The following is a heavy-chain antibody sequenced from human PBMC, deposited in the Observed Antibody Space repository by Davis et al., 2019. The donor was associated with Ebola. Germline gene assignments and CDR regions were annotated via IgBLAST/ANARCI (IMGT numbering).Heavy chain of an antibody. CDR3: ARRRGYTVYDWVY. V-gene: IGHV3-30*14. J-gene: IGHJ4*02. CDR1: GFIFRNYA. Sequence: GESLKISCAASGFIFRNYAMHWVRQAPGKGLEWVAVVSHSERERFYADSVKGRFTISRDNSNNTLYLQMNSLRAEDTAMYYCARRRGYTVYDWVYWGQGTLVTVSS. D-gene: IGHD5/OR15-5a*01. CDR2: VSHSERER.